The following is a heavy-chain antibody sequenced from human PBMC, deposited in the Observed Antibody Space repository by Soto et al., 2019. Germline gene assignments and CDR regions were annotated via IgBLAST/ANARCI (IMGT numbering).Heavy chain of an antibody. CDR2: ISAYNGNT. Sequence: ASVKVSCKASGYTFTSYGISWVRQAPGQGLEWMGWISAYNGNTNYAQKLQGRVTMTTDTSTSTAYMELRSLRSDDTAVYYCAREGPRDIVVVTAIPHLDYWGQGTLVTVSS. J-gene: IGHJ4*02. V-gene: IGHV1-18*01. CDR3: AREGPRDIVVVTAIPHLDY. D-gene: IGHD2-21*02. CDR1: GYTFTSYG.